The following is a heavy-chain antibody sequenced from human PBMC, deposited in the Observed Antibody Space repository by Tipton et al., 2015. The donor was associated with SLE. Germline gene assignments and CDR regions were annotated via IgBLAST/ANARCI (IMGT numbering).Heavy chain of an antibody. J-gene: IGHJ4*02. CDR2: IKQDGSEK. Sequence: SLRLSCAASGFTFSSYWMSWVRQAPGKGLEWVANIKQDGSEKYYVDSVKGRFTISRDNAKNSLYLQMNSLRAEDTAVYYCAKQPDYGDYIHYFDYWGQGTLVTVSS. D-gene: IGHD4-17*01. CDR3: AKQPDYGDYIHYFDY. CDR1: GFTFSSYW. V-gene: IGHV3-7*03.